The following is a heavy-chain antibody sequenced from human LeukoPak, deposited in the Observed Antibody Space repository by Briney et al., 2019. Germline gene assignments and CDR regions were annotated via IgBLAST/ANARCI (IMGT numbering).Heavy chain of an antibody. CDR2: ISSSSSYI. V-gene: IGHV3-21*04. Sequence: SGGSLRLSCAASGFTFSSYSMNWVRQAPGKGLEWVSSISSSSSYIYYADSVKGRFTISRDNAKNSLYLQMNSLRAEDTAVYYCAKDRGSYYYDSSGYYSHWGQGTLVTVSS. CDR3: AKDRGSYYYDSSGYYSH. J-gene: IGHJ4*02. CDR1: GFTFSSYS. D-gene: IGHD3-22*01.